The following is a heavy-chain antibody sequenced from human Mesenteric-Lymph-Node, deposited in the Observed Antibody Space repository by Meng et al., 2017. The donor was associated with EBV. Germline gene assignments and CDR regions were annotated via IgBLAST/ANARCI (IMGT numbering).Heavy chain of an antibody. CDR1: GGSISSGGYS. J-gene: IGHJ5*02. V-gene: IGHV4-30-2*01. D-gene: IGHD3-22*01. CDR2: IYHSGST. CDR3: ARLDSSGYYTGWFDP. Sequence: ESGSGLVKPSQPLSLTRAVSGGSISSGGYSWSWIRQPPGKGLEWIGYIYHSGSTYYNPSPKSRVTISVDRSKNQFSLKLSSVTAADTAVYYCARLDSSGYYTGWFDPWGQGTLVTVSS.